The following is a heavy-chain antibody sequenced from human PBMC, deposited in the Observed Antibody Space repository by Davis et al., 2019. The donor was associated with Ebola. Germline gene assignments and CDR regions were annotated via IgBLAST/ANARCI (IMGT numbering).Heavy chain of an antibody. J-gene: IGHJ4*02. Sequence: PSETLSLTCTVSGGSISSHYWSWIRQPPGKGLEWIGYIYYSGSTNYNPSLKSRVTISVDTSKNQFSLKLSSVTAADTAVYYCAGTYCSSTSCYPQRLPDYWGQGTLVTVSS. D-gene: IGHD2-2*01. CDR3: AGTYCSSTSCYPQRLPDY. CDR2: IYYSGST. V-gene: IGHV4-59*08. CDR1: GGSISSHY.